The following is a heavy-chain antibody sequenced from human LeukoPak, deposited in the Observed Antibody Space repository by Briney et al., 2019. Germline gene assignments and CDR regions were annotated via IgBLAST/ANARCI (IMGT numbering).Heavy chain of an antibody. V-gene: IGHV4-30-4*08. CDR2: IYYSGHT. J-gene: IGHJ3*02. Sequence: SQTLSLTCTVSGDSIIGGDYYWSWIRQSPGKGLEWIGYIYYSGHTYYNPSLKSRVTISIDTSKNQFSLNLSSVTAADTAMYYCARGDPIPLDVFDIWGQGTMVTVSS. CDR3: ARGDPIPLDVFDI. D-gene: IGHD2-2*02. CDR1: GDSIIGGDYY.